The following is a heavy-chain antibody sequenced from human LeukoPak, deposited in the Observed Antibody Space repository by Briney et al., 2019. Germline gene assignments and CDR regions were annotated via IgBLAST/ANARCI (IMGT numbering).Heavy chain of an antibody. CDR1: GGTFSSYA. D-gene: IGHD3-10*01. CDR3: ASLYYYGTWTRDY. V-gene: IGHV1-69*04. Sequence: SVKVSCKASGGTFSSYAISWVRQAHGQGLEWMGRIIPILGIANYAQKFQGRVTITADKSTSTAYMELSSLRSEDTAVYYCASLYYYGTWTRDYWGQGTLVTVSS. J-gene: IGHJ4*02. CDR2: IIPILGIA.